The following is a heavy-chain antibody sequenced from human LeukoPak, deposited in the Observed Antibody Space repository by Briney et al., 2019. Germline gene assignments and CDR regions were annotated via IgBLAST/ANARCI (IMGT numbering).Heavy chain of an antibody. V-gene: IGHV3-66*01. CDR3: ARDARVPDGFDL. CDR2: FYPGGTT. J-gene: IGHJ3*01. CDR1: GFTVSSNY. D-gene: IGHD1-1*01. Sequence: PGGSLRLSCAASGFTVSSNYMIWVRQPPGMGLEWVSVFYPGGTTYYADSVKGRFSISRDNSKNIVSLQMNSLRAEDTAVYYCARDARVPDGFDLWGQGTMVTVSS.